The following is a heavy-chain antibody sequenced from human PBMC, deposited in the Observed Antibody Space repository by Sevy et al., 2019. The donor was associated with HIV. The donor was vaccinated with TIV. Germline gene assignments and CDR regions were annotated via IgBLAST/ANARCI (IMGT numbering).Heavy chain of an antibody. Sequence: GGSLRLSCVASGFTFSDYYMSWIRQAPGKGLEWVSYINPTGNTIYYADSVRGRFTISRVNAENSLYLHMNSLRAEDTAVYYCTRRDSSGYYYFDYWGQGTLVTVSS. J-gene: IGHJ4*02. CDR2: INPTGNTI. CDR3: TRRDSSGYYYFDY. D-gene: IGHD3-22*01. V-gene: IGHV3-11*01. CDR1: GFTFSDYY.